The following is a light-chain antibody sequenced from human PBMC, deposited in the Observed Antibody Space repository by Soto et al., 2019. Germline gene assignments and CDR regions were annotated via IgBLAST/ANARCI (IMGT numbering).Light chain of an antibody. V-gene: IGKV1-39*01. Sequence: DIQMTQSPSSLSASVGDRVTITCRASQTISNYLNWYHQKPGKPPKLLIYGISTLQSGVPSRFSGSGSGTDFTLTISSLQPDDFATYDCPHSFNTPYTFGQGTELEVK. CDR1: QTISNY. J-gene: IGKJ2*01. CDR3: PHSFNTPYT. CDR2: GIS.